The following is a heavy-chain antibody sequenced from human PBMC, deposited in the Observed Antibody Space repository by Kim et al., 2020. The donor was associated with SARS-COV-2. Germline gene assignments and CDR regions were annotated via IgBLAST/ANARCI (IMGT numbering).Heavy chain of an antibody. CDR3: VKDEGAYSGYATFDY. D-gene: IGHD5-12*01. CDR1: GFTFSSYD. Sequence: GGSLRLSCAASGFTFSSYDMSWVRQAPGKGLEWVSAITSRSDNTYYADSAKGRFTISRDNSKNTLYLQMNSLRVEDTAVYYCVKDEGAYSGYATFDYWGQGTPVTVSS. CDR2: ITSRSDNT. V-gene: IGHV3-23*01. J-gene: IGHJ4*02.